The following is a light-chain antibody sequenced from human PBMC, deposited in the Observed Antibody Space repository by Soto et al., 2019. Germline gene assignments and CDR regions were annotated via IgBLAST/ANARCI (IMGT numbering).Light chain of an antibody. CDR2: GAS. CDR3: QQYNNWPAT. V-gene: IGKV3D-15*01. Sequence: EIVMTQSPATLSESPGDRATLSCRASQSVSSNLAWYQQKPGQAPRLLIYGASTRATGIPARFSGSESGTEFTLTISSLQSEDFAVYYCQQYNNWPATFGQGTKVEIK. J-gene: IGKJ1*01. CDR1: QSVSSN.